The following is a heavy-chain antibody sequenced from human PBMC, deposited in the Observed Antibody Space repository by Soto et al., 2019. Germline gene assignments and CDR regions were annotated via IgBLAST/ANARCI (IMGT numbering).Heavy chain of an antibody. Sequence: PSETLSLTCPVSGGSISSGCYYWSWIRQHPGKGLEWIGYIYHSGTTYYNPSLKSRVTISVDTSKNQFSLRLSSVTAADTAVFYCARLIHCKTTSCYFDYWGPGTLVTVSS. CDR1: GGSISSGCYY. D-gene: IGHD2-2*01. J-gene: IGHJ4*02. V-gene: IGHV4-31*03. CDR2: IYHSGTT. CDR3: ARLIHCKTTSCYFDY.